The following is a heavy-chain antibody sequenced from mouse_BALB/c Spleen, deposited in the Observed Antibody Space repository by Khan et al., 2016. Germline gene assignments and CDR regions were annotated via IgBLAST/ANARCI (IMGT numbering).Heavy chain of an antibody. J-gene: IGHJ1*01. V-gene: IGHV10-1*02. CDR2: IRSTSDNYAI. D-gene: IGHD2-2*01. CDR1: GFTFNTYA. Sequence: EVQLVESGGGLVQPKGSLKLSCAVSGFTFNTYAMNWVRQAPGKGLEWVARIRSTSDNYAIYYADSVKDRLTISRDDSQNMLYLRMNILKTEDTAKYYGVRHGYPVYWYMNDWGAGTTVTVSS. CDR3: VRHGYPVYWYMND.